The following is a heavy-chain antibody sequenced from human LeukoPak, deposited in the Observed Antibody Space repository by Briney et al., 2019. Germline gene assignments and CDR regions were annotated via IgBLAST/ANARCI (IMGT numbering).Heavy chain of an antibody. Sequence: GGSLRLSCAASGFPFSVYSMNWVRQAPGKGLEWVSSISGSSDYVYYADSVKGRFTISRGNAKNSVYLHMNSLRAEDTAVYYCAKAYYDPSGYSYYFDYWGQGTLVTVSS. CDR3: AKAYYDPSGYSYYFDY. D-gene: IGHD3-22*01. CDR2: ISGSSDYV. V-gene: IGHV3-21*01. CDR1: GFPFSVYS. J-gene: IGHJ4*02.